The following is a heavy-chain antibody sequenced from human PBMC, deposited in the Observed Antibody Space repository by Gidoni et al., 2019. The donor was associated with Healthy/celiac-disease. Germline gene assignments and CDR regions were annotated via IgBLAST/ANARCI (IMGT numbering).Heavy chain of an antibody. Sequence: QVQRVASGGGVVQPGGSLRISCAASGFTFSSYAMHGVRQAPGKGPEGVAVISYDGSNKYYADSVKGRFTISRDNSKNTLYLQMNSLRAEDTAVYYCASPPPVEGDFWSGYYAPFDYWGQGTLVTVSS. CDR1: GFTFSSYA. CDR2: ISYDGSNK. V-gene: IGHV3-30-3*01. D-gene: IGHD3-3*01. J-gene: IGHJ4*02. CDR3: ASPPPVEGDFWSGYYAPFDY.